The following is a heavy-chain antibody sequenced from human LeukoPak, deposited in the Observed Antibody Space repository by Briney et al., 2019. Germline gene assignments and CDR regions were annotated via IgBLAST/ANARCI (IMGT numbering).Heavy chain of an antibody. D-gene: IGHD5-24*01. CDR1: GGSITTYY. CDR2: IYYSGST. J-gene: IGHJ2*01. V-gene: IGHV4-59*01. CDR3: AGSSILNYYFDF. Sequence: PLETLSLTCIVSGGSITTYYWSWIRQPPGKGLEWIGYIYYSGSTNYNPSLKSRVTISVDMSKNQFSLKLSSVTAADTAVYYCAGSSILNYYFDFWGRGTLATVSS.